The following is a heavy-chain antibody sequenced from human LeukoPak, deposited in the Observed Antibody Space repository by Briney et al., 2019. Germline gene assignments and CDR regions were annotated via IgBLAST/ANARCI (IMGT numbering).Heavy chain of an antibody. D-gene: IGHD3-10*01. V-gene: IGHV1-58*01. CDR1: GFTFTSSA. J-gene: IGHJ5*02. CDR2: IVVGSGNT. CDR3: AADQFGYYYGSGNYP. Sequence: ASVKVSCKASGFTFTSSAVQWVRQARGQRLEWIGWIVVGSGNTNHAQKFQERVTITRDMSTSTAYMELSSLRSEDTAVYYCAADQFGYYYGSGNYPWGQGTLVTVSS.